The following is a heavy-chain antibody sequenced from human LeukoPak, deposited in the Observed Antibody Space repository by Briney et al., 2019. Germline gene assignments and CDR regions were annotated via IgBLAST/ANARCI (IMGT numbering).Heavy chain of an antibody. CDR1: GYTFTSYA. Sequence: ASVNVSCKASGYTFTSYAMHWVRQAPGQRLEWMGWINAGNGNTKYSQKFQGRVTITRDTSASTAYMELSSLRSEDTAVYYCARLFGVVNTGPVDYYYYGMDVWGQGTTVTVSS. V-gene: IGHV1-3*01. J-gene: IGHJ6*02. CDR3: ARLFGVVNTGPVDYYYYGMDV. CDR2: INAGNGNT. D-gene: IGHD3-3*01.